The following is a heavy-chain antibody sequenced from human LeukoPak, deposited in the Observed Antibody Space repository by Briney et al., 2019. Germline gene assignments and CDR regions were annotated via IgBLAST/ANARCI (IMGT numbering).Heavy chain of an antibody. CDR1: GGTFSSYA. Sequence: SVKVSCKASGGTFSSYAISWVRQAPGQGLEWMGGIIPIFGTANYAQKFQGRVTITADESTSTAYMELSSLRSGDTAVYYCARHDYLGYLFDYWGQGTLVTVSS. J-gene: IGHJ4*02. CDR2: IIPIFGTA. CDR3: ARHDYLGYLFDY. V-gene: IGHV1-69*13. D-gene: IGHD2/OR15-2a*01.